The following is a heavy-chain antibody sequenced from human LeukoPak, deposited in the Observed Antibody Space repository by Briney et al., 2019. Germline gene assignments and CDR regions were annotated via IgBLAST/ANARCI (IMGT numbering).Heavy chain of an antibody. Sequence: GGSLRLSCAASGFTFSSYAMSWVRQAPGKGLEWVSAISGSGGSTYYADSVKGRFTISRDNSKNTLCLQMNSLRAEDTAVYYCVRGITMIVVVIKEGAFDIWGRGTMVSVFS. CDR1: GFTFSSYA. D-gene: IGHD3-22*01. J-gene: IGHJ3*02. CDR2: ISGSGGST. CDR3: VRGITMIVVVIKEGAFDI. V-gene: IGHV3-23*01.